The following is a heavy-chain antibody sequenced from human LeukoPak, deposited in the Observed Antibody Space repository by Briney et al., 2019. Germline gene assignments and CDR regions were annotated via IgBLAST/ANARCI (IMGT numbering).Heavy chain of an antibody. CDR3: ATDRGGSRYSSSWYPGY. J-gene: IGHJ4*02. CDR1: GYTFTSYA. Sequence: ASVKVSCKASGYTFTSYAMNWVRQAPGQGLEWMGWINPNSGGTNYAQKFQGRVTMTRDTSISTAYMELSRLRSDDTAVYYCATDRGGSRYSSSWYPGYWGQGTLVTVSS. D-gene: IGHD6-13*01. CDR2: INPNSGGT. V-gene: IGHV1-2*02.